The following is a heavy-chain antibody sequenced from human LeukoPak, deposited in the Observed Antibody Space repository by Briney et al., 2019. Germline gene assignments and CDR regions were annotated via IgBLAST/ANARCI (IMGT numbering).Heavy chain of an antibody. CDR2: ITSGFTP. Sequence: PGGSLRLSCAAFGLTFSNYAMSWFRQAPGKGLEWVSGITSGFTPHYADSVKGRFTISRDNSKNTFHLQMNSLRAEDTAVYYCAKDYSDSRVGDVFFEYWGQGTLVTVSS. D-gene: IGHD1-26*01. J-gene: IGHJ4*02. V-gene: IGHV3-23*01. CDR3: AKDYSDSRVGDVFFEY. CDR1: GLTFSNYA.